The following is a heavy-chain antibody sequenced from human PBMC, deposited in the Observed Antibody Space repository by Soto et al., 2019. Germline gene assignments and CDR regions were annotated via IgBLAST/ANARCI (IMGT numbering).Heavy chain of an antibody. CDR3: ARDQNTIFGVVTYFDY. D-gene: IGHD3-3*01. Sequence: ASVKVSCKASGYTFTSYGISCVRQAPGQGLEWMGWISAYNGNTNYAQKLQGRVTMTTDTSTSTAYMELRSLRSDDTAVYYCARDQNTIFGVVTYFDYWGQGTLVTVSS. J-gene: IGHJ4*02. V-gene: IGHV1-18*01. CDR1: GYTFTSYG. CDR2: ISAYNGNT.